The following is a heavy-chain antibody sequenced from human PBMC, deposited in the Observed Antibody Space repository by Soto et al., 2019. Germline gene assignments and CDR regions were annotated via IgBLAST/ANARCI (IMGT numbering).Heavy chain of an antibody. Sequence: QVQLVQSGAEVKKPGASVKVSCKASGYTFTSYGISWVRQAPGQGLEWMGWISAYNGNTNYAQKLQGRVTMTTDTSTIKAYMELRSRRSDDRAVYYCGRDLGFYDFWIGGSKLFDYWGQGTLVTVSS. J-gene: IGHJ4*02. CDR1: GYTFTSYG. CDR2: ISAYNGNT. V-gene: IGHV1-18*01. CDR3: GRDLGFYDFWIGGSKLFDY. D-gene: IGHD3-3*01.